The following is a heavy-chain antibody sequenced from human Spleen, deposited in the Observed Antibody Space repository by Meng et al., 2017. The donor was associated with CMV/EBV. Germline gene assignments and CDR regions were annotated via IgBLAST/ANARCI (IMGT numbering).Heavy chain of an antibody. CDR3: ARNGQKTGTPSNY. CDR1: GFTLSGHW. J-gene: IGHJ4*02. V-gene: IGHV3-74*01. D-gene: IGHD1-1*01. CDR2: INSDGSST. Sequence: GESLKISCAASGFTLSGHWMHWVRQAPGKGLVWVSRINSDGSSTSYADSVKGRFTVSRDNAKNSLYLQMNSLRAEDTAVYYCARNGQKTGTPSNYWGQGTLVTVSS.